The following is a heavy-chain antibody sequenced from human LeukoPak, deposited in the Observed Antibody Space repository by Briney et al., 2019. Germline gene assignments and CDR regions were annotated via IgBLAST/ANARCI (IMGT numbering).Heavy chain of an antibody. CDR3: ARDPFSYYYGMDV. J-gene: IGHJ6*02. V-gene: IGHV3-21*01. Sequence: GGSLRLSCAASGFTFSSYAMHWVRQAPGKGLEWVSSISSSSSYIYYADSVKGRFTISRDNAKNSLYLQMNSLRAEDTAVYYCARDPFSYYYGMDVWGQGTTVTVSS. CDR2: ISSSSSYI. CDR1: GFTFSSYA. D-gene: IGHD3-16*01.